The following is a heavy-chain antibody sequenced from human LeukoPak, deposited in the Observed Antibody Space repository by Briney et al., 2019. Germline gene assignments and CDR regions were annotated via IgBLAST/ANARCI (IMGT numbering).Heavy chain of an antibody. Sequence: GGSLRLSCAASGFTFSNYGVHWVRQAPGKGLEWVAFIPYDGTNKYYTDSVKGRFTISRDNSENTLYLQMNSLRPEDTAVYYCAKDLYYYGSGGYFHYWGQGTLVTVSS. D-gene: IGHD3-10*01. V-gene: IGHV3-30*02. CDR1: GFTFSNYG. J-gene: IGHJ4*02. CDR2: IPYDGTNK. CDR3: AKDLYYYGSGGYFHY.